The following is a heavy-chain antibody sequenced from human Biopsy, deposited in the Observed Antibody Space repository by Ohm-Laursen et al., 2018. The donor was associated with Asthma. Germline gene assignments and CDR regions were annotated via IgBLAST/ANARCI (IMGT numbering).Heavy chain of an antibody. CDR1: ALSVRDYY. Sequence: GNLSLTCSIYALSVRDYYWTWVRQSPGKGLEWIGESDHRGSTKVSPTLKSRVTISKDTSAFNFSLKVRSVTATDTAIYYCAGGPEWSGLDVWGQGTTVTVSS. D-gene: IGHD3-3*01. CDR3: AGGPEWSGLDV. V-gene: IGHV4-34*01. J-gene: IGHJ6*02. CDR2: SDHRGST.